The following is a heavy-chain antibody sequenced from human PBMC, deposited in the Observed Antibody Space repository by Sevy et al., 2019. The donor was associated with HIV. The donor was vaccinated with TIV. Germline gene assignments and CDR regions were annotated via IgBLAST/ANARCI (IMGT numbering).Heavy chain of an antibody. Sequence: GGSLRLSCAASGFTFTSYAMHWVRQAPGKGLEWVAVIWYDGSNKYYADSVKGRFTISRDTSKNTLFLLMNNLRAEDTAVYYCARGDREGYENGRYYFDYWGQGTLVTVSS. V-gene: IGHV3-33*01. J-gene: IGHJ4*02. CDR2: IWYDGSNK. D-gene: IGHD5-12*01. CDR1: GFTFTSYA. CDR3: ARGDREGYENGRYYFDY.